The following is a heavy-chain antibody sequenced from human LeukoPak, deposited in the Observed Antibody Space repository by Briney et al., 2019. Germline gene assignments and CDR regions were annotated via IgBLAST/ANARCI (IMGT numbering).Heavy chain of an antibody. D-gene: IGHD3-22*01. V-gene: IGHV1-2*02. Sequence: ASVKVSCKASGYTFTGYYMHWVRQAPGQGLEWMGWINPNSGGTNYAQTFQGRVTMTRDTSISTAYMELSRLRSDDTAVYYCASTPRRNYYDSSGYYQWGQGTLVTVSS. CDR1: GYTFTGYY. J-gene: IGHJ4*02. CDR3: ASTPRRNYYDSSGYYQ. CDR2: INPNSGGT.